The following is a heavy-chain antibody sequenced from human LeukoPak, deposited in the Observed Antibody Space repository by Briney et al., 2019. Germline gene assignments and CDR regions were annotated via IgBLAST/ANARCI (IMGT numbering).Heavy chain of an antibody. V-gene: IGHV3-23*01. J-gene: IGHJ4*02. CDR2: ISGSGGST. Sequence: GGSLRLSCAASGFTFSSYAMSWVRQAPGKGLEWVSAISGSGGSTYYADSVKGRFTISRDNSKNTQYLQMNSLRAEDTAVYYCAKGDGYSYGPFAGYWGQGTLVTVSS. CDR3: AKGDGYSYGPFAGY. CDR1: GFTFSSYA. D-gene: IGHD5-18*01.